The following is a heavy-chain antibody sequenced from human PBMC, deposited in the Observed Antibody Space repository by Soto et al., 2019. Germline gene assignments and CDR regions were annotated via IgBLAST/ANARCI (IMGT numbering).Heavy chain of an antibody. J-gene: IGHJ4*02. CDR3: ARWGGLSCSGAVCFKKPFDY. V-gene: IGHV1-69*06. CDR1: GGTFNNYA. CDR2: IIPISGTT. D-gene: IGHD2-8*02. Sequence: QVQLVQSGAEVKRPESSMKVSCKPSGGTFNNYAINWVRQAPGQGLKWMGEIIPISGTTKYAQKFQGRVTITADKSTSTVYMDLSSLRSEDTAVYYCARWGGLSCSGAVCFKKPFDYWGQGTLVTVSS.